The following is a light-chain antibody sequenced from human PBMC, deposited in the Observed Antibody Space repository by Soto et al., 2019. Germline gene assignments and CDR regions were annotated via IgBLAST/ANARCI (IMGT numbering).Light chain of an antibody. CDR1: KLGDKY. V-gene: IGLV3-1*01. J-gene: IGLJ1*01. Sequence: SYELTQPPSVSVSPGQTASITCSGDKLGDKYACWYQQKPGQSPVLVIYQDSKRPSGIPERFSGSNSGNTATLTISGTQAMDEADYYCQAWDSSPLFGTGNKLTVL. CDR2: QDS. CDR3: QAWDSSPL.